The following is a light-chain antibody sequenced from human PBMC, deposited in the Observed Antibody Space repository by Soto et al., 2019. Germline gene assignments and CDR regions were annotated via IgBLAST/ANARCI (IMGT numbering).Light chain of an antibody. J-gene: IGLJ2*01. CDR3: SSYAGNNNVV. CDR2: EVS. V-gene: IGLV2-8*01. Sequence: QSALTQPPSASGSPGQSVTNSCTGTSSDVGDYKFVSWYQQHPGKAPKLMIYEVSRRPSGVPDRFSGSKSGNTASLTVSGLQAEDEADYYCSSYAGNNNVVFGGGTKLTVL. CDR1: SSDVGDYKF.